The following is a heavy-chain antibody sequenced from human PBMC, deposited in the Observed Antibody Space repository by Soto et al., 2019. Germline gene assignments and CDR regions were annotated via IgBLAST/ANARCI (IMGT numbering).Heavy chain of an antibody. CDR1: GLIFTSYS. J-gene: IGHJ4*02. CDR3: ARDRGYTYGFDF. Sequence: EVQLVESGGGLVQPGGSLRLSCAASGLIFTSYSMNWVRQAPGKGLEWVSFISSSSSTIYYADSVKGRFTISRDNAKNSLYLQMNSLRDEDTAVYYCARDRGYTYGFDFWGQGALVTVSS. CDR2: ISSSSSTI. D-gene: IGHD5-18*01. V-gene: IGHV3-48*02.